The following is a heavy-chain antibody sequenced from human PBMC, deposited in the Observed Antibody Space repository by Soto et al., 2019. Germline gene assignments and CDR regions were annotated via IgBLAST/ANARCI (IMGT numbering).Heavy chain of an antibody. D-gene: IGHD3-3*01. CDR2: INHSGST. CDR1: GGSFSGYY. J-gene: IGHJ3*02. CDR3: WRLALRFHGAFDI. V-gene: IGHV4-34*01. Sequence: QVQLQQWGAGLLQPSETLSLTCTVYGGSFSGYYWSWIRQPPGKGLEWIGEINHSGSTNYNPSLKSRVTKSLDTSMNLFSMKLSSVTAADTAVYYCWRLALRFHGAFDIGGQGTMVTVSS.